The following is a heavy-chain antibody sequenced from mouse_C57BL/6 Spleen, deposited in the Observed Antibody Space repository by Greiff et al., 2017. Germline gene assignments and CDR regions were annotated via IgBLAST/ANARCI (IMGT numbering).Heavy chain of an antibody. D-gene: IGHD2-5*01. CDR1: CSSITRGYD. Sequence: EVKVEESGPCMVKPSQSLSLTRPFTCSSITRGYDWHWIRHFPGNKLEWMGYISYSGSTNYNPSLKSRISITHDTSKNHFFLKLNSVTTEDTATYYCARGYSNGGFAYWGQGTLVTVSA. CDR2: ISYSGST. V-gene: IGHV3-1*01. J-gene: IGHJ3*01. CDR3: ARGYSNGGFAY.